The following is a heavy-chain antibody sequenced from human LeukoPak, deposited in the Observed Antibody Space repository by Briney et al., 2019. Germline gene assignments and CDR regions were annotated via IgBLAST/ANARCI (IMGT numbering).Heavy chain of an antibody. CDR3: AKGGGIAAAAYYYMDV. V-gene: IGHV3-23*01. CDR2: ISGSGGTT. J-gene: IGHJ6*03. D-gene: IGHD6-13*01. Sequence: GGSLRLSCAASGFTFSSYAMSWVRQAPGKGLGWVSAISGSGGTTYYADSVKGRFTISRDNSKNTLYLQMKSLRAEDTAVYYCAKGGGIAAAAYYYMDVWGKGTTVTVSS. CDR1: GFTFSSYA.